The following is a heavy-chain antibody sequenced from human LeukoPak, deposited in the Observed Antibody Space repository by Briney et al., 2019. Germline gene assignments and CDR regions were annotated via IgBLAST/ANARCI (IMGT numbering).Heavy chain of an antibody. CDR2: IYYSGST. Sequence: SETLSLTCTVSGGSISSYYWSWIRQPPGKGLEWIGYIYYSGSTYYNPSLKSRVTISVDTSKNQFSLRLSSVTAADTAVYYCAREGRDFWSGSRGWFDPWGQGTLVTVSS. CDR1: GGSISSYY. J-gene: IGHJ5*02. D-gene: IGHD3-3*01. CDR3: AREGRDFWSGSRGWFDP. V-gene: IGHV4-30-4*01.